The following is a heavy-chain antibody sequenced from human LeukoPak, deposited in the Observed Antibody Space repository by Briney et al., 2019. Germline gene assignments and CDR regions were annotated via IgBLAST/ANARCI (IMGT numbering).Heavy chain of an antibody. CDR3: AKEVAVVSTPIFDF. CDR1: GFTFSSFA. Sequence: GGCLRLSCAASGFTFSSFAMSWVRPAPGKGLEWVSGISSSGAATYYADSVKGRFTISRDKSTNTLYLQMNSLRVEDTAVYYCAKEVAVVSTPIFDFWGQGTLVTVSS. D-gene: IGHD3-3*01. V-gene: IGHV3-23*01. J-gene: IGHJ4*02. CDR2: ISSSGAAT.